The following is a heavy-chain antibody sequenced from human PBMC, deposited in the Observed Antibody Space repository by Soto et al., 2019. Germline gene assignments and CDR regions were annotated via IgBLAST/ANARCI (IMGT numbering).Heavy chain of an antibody. CDR1: GFTCSRYS. CDR3: ARESEDLTSNFDY. J-gene: IGHJ4*02. Sequence: GSLRLCCAASGFTCSRYSMNWVRQAPGKGLEWVSSISSTTNYIYYADSMKGRFTVSRDNAKNSVYLDMNSLSAEDTAVYYCARESEDLTSNFDYWGQGTIVTVSS. V-gene: IGHV3-21*01. CDR2: ISSTTNYI.